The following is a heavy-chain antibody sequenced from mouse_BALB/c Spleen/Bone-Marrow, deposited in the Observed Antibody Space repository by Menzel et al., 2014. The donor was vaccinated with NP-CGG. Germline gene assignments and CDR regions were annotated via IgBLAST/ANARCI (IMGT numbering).Heavy chain of an antibody. V-gene: IGHV1S135*01. CDR1: GYAFXSYN. CDR3: ARENYGSSPAY. J-gene: IGHJ3*01. D-gene: IGHD1-1*01. CDR2: IDPYNGGT. Sequence: VRLKHSGPELVKPGASVKVSCKASGYAFXSYNMYWVKQSHGKSLEWIGYIDPYNGGTSYNQKFKGKATLTVDKSSSTAYMHLNSLTSEDSAVYYCARENYGSSPAYWGQGTLVTVSA.